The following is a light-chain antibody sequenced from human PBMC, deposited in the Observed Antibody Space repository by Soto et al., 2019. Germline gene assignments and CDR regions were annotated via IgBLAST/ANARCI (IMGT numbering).Light chain of an antibody. Sequence: DIQMTQSPSTLSASVGDRVTITCRASQSISSWLAWYQQKPGKAPKLLIYKASSLERGVPSRFSGSGSGTEFTLTISSLQPDVFATYCCQQYKSDCTFGRGTNVELK. V-gene: IGKV1-5*03. CDR3: QQYKSDCT. J-gene: IGKJ1*01. CDR2: KAS. CDR1: QSISSW.